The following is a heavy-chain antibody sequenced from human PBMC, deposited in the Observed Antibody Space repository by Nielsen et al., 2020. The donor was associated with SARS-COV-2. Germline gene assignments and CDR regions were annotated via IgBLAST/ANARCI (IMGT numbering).Heavy chain of an antibody. CDR1: GFTFDDYG. V-gene: IGHV3-20*01. CDR3: ARVIAARGVNWFDP. J-gene: IGHJ5*02. D-gene: IGHD6-6*01. Sequence: LPLTCAASGFTFDDYGMSWFRRAPGKGLEWVSGINWNGGSTGYADSVKGRFTISRDNAKNSLYLQMNSLRAEDTALYHCARVIAARGVNWFDPWGQGTLVTVSS. CDR2: INWNGGST.